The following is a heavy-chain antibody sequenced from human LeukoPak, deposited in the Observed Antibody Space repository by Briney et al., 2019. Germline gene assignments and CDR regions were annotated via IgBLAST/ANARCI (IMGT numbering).Heavy chain of an antibody. Sequence: EGSLRLSCAASGFTFSSYGMHWVRQAPGKGLEWVAVIWYDGSNKYYADSVKGRFTISRDNSKNTLYLQMNSLRAEDTAVYYCARDLLKGAAAGDFDYWGQGTLVTVSS. CDR1: GFTFSSYG. CDR3: ARDLLKGAAAGDFDY. D-gene: IGHD6-13*01. V-gene: IGHV3-33*01. J-gene: IGHJ4*02. CDR2: IWYDGSNK.